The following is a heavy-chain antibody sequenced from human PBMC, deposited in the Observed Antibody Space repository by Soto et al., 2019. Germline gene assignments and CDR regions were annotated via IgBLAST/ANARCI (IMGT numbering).Heavy chain of an antibody. Sequence: PSGSLGLSSAASGFTVASHAMSWVRQTPGKGLEWVSGISANGGRANYADSVKGRFSLSRDNSKNTMFLQMDSLTAEDTAIYYCASWVIALGGTGYFPHWGQGTLVPVSS. CDR1: GFTVASHA. CDR3: ASWVIALGGTGYFPH. V-gene: IGHV3-23*01. CDR2: ISANGGRA. D-gene: IGHD6-19*01. J-gene: IGHJ1*01.